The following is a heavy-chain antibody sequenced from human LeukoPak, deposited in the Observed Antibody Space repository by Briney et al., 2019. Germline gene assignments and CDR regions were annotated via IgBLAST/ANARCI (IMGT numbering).Heavy chain of an antibody. CDR3: ARDDCSTTSCYGY. D-gene: IGHD2-2*01. CDR1: GFTLSSHG. V-gene: IGHV3-33*01. Sequence: SGGSLRLSCAASGFTLSSHGMHWVRQAPGKGLEWVAVIWYDGSKKYYADSVKGRFTISRDDSKNTLYLQMNSLRAEDTAVYYCARDDCSTTSCYGYWGQGTLVTVSS. CDR2: IWYDGSKK. J-gene: IGHJ4*02.